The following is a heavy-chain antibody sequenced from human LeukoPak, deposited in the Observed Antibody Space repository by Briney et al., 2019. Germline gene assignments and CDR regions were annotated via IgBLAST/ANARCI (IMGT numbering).Heavy chain of an antibody. J-gene: IGHJ4*02. D-gene: IGHD2-2*01. CDR2: IYYSGST. Sequence: SETLSLTCTVSGGSISSYYWSWIRQPPGKGLEWIGYIYYSGSTNYNPSLKSRVTISVDTSKNQFSLKLSSVTAADMAVYYCARGVIDCSSTSCYDHFDYWGQGTLVTVSS. CDR3: ARGVIDCSSTSCYDHFDY. V-gene: IGHV4-59*01. CDR1: GGSISSYY.